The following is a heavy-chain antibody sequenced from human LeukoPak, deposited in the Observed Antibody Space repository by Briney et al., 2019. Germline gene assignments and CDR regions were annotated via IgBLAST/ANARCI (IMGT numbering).Heavy chain of an antibody. J-gene: IGHJ6*02. CDR1: GYTFTGYC. D-gene: IGHD6-6*01. CDR2: INPNSGGT. V-gene: IGHV1-2*02. Sequence: ASVKVSCKASGYTFTGYCMHWVRQAPGQGLEWMGWINPNSGGTNYAQKFQGRVTMTRDTSISTAYMELSRLRSDDTAVYYCARVYSSSAPSGMDVWGQGTTVTVSS. CDR3: ARVYSSSAPSGMDV.